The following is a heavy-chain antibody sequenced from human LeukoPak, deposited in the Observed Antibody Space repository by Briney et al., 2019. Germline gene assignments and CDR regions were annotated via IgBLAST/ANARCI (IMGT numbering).Heavy chain of an antibody. CDR1: GGTFSSYA. CDR2: IIPIFGTA. V-gene: IGHV1-69*13. J-gene: IGHJ4*02. D-gene: IGHD4-11*01. CDR3: ANDYSGPFDY. Sequence: SVKVSCKASGGTFSSYAISWVRQAPGQGLEWMGGIIPIFGTANYAQKFQGRVTIAADESTSTAYMELSSLRSEDTAVYYCANDYSGPFDYWGQGTLVTVSS.